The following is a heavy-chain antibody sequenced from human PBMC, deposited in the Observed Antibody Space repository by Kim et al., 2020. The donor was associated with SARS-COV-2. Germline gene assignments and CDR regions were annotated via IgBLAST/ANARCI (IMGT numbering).Heavy chain of an antibody. Sequence: GGSLRLSCAASGFTFSSYGMHWVRQAPGKGLEWVAVISYDGSNKYYADSVKGRFTISRDNSKNTLYLQMNSLRAEDTAVYYCAKSGVVATIRYYFDYWGQGTLVTVSS. D-gene: IGHD5-12*01. J-gene: IGHJ4*02. CDR2: ISYDGSNK. V-gene: IGHV3-30*18. CDR3: AKSGVVATIRYYFDY. CDR1: GFTFSSYG.